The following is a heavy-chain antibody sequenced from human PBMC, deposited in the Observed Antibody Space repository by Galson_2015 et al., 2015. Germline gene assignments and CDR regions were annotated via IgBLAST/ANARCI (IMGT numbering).Heavy chain of an antibody. J-gene: IGHJ4*02. V-gene: IGHV3-72*01. CDR1: GFTFSDHY. D-gene: IGHD2-15*01. CDR2: IRNKAHSYTT. Sequence: LRPSCAASGFTFSDHYMDWVRQAPGKGLEWVGRIRNKAHSYTTEYAASVKGRFTISRDDSKNSLYLQMNSLKTEDTAVYYCATQPPGDCNGHSCYSYDYWGQGTLATVSS. CDR3: ATQPPGDCNGHSCYSYDY.